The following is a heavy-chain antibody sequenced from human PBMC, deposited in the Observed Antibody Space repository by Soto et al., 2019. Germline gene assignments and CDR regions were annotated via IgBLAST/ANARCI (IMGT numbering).Heavy chain of an antibody. CDR1: GGSISSGGYY. D-gene: IGHD5-18*01. Sequence: SETLSLTCTVSGGSISSGGYYWSWIRQHPGKGLEWIGYIYYSGSTYYNPSLKSRVTISVDTSKNQFSLKLSSVTAADTAVYYCARFTELWNCFDPGGQEPLVTVSS. J-gene: IGHJ5*02. CDR3: ARFTELWNCFDP. CDR2: IYYSGST. V-gene: IGHV4-31*03.